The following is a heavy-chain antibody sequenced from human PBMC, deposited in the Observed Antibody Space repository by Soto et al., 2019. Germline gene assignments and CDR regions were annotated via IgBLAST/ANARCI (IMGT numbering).Heavy chain of an antibody. CDR2: IYYSGST. CDR1: GGSISSYY. J-gene: IGHJ4*02. D-gene: IGHD3-3*01. V-gene: IGHV4-59*01. Sequence: SETQSLTSTVSGGSISSYYWSWIRQPPGKGLEWIGYIYYSGSTNYNPSLKSRVTISVDTSKNQFSLKLSSVTAADTAVYYCARDINDFWSGRGGYFDYWGQGTLVTVSS. CDR3: ARDINDFWSGRGGYFDY.